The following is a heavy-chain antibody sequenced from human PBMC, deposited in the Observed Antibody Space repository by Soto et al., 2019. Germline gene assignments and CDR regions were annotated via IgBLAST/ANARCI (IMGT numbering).Heavy chain of an antibody. CDR3: TTDPAFGILYYFDY. CDR2: ISGGGGYI. V-gene: IGHV3-23*01. J-gene: IGHJ4*02. D-gene: IGHD3-16*01. CDR1: GFTFSTYA. Sequence: HPGGPLRHSCAASGFTFSTYAMSWVRQAPRKGLEWVSTISGGGGYIYYADSVKGRFTISRDDSKNMLYLQMNGLRAEDTAVYFCTTDPAFGILYYFDYWGQGA.